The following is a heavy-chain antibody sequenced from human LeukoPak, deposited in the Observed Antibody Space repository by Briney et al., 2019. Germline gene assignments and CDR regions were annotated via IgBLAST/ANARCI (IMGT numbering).Heavy chain of an antibody. J-gene: IGHJ3*02. D-gene: IGHD1-7*01. CDR1: GYTFTGYY. Sequence: GASVKVSCKASGYTFTGYYIDWVRQAPGQGLEWMGWITPNSGGTKYGQKFQGRVTMTRDTSISTAYMELSSLRSDDTAVYYCGRVLRWNYVEDAFDIWGQGTMVTVSS. CDR3: GRVLRWNYVEDAFDI. CDR2: ITPNSGGT. V-gene: IGHV1-2*02.